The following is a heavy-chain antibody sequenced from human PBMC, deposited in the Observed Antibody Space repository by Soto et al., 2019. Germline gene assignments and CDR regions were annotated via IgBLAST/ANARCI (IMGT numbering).Heavy chain of an antibody. CDR1: GYTFTSYG. Sequence: ASGKVSCKASGYTFTSYGISWVRQAPGQGLEWMGWISDYNGNTTYAQKLQGRVTMTTDTSTSTAYMELRSLRSDDTAVYYCARYREAMVRGPWGQGTLVTVSS. CDR2: ISDYNGNT. V-gene: IGHV1-18*01. CDR3: ARYREAMVRGP. J-gene: IGHJ5*02. D-gene: IGHD3-10*01.